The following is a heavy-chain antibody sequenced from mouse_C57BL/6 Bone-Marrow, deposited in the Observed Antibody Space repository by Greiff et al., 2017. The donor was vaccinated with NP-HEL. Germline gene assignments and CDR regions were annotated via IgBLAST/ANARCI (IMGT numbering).Heavy chain of an antibody. CDR3: ARSQLRLEAMDY. CDR1: GYTFTSYW. D-gene: IGHD3-2*02. V-gene: IGHV1-64*01. Sequence: QVQLQQPGAALVKPGASVKLSCKASGYTFTSYWMHWLKQRPGQGLAWIGMIHPNSGSTNYNEKFKSKAPLTVDQSSSTAYMQLSSLTSDDSAVLYAARSQLRLEAMDYWGQGTSVTVSS. J-gene: IGHJ4*01. CDR2: IHPNSGST.